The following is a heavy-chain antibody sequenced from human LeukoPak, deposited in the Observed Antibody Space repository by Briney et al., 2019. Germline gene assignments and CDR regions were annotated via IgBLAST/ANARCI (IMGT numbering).Heavy chain of an antibody. CDR2: IYDSVFT. V-gene: IGHV4-59*12. CDR1: GGSISSYY. D-gene: IGHD6-13*01. CDR3: ARESSSSWYNWFDP. Sequence: SETLSLTCSVSGGSISSYYWSWIRQPPGKGLGWIGYIYDSVFTKYNPSLKSRVTISVDTSKNQFSLRLSSVTAADTAVYYCARESSSSWYNWFDPWGQGTLVTVSS. J-gene: IGHJ5*02.